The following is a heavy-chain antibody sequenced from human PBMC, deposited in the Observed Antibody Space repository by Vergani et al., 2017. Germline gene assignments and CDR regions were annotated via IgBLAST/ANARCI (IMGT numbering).Heavy chain of an antibody. V-gene: IGHV3-15*07. CDR3: TTDPRYCVDGSCYWLRDHHYYGMDV. Sequence: EVQLVESGGGIVKPGGSLRLSCVASGFSFRNAWMNWVRRTPGKGLEWVGRIKSTFDRGTTDYAAAVKGRFTISRDDSKNTLFLQMNGLKTEDIGVYYCTTDPRYCVDGSCYWLRDHHYYGMDVWGQGTMVTVSS. CDR2: IKSTFDRGTT. CDR1: GFSFRNAW. D-gene: IGHD3-10*01. J-gene: IGHJ6*02.